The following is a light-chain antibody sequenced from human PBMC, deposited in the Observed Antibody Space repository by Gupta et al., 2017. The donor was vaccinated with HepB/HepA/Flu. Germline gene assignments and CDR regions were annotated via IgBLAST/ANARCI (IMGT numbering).Light chain of an antibody. V-gene: IGLV1-47*01. CDR1: SSNIERNY. CDR3: AAWDDSLSGIL. Sequence: QSVLSQAPAASGPPGQRVTISCSGSSSNIERNYVYWYQQDPGTAPKLLMYRDDQRPSGVPERFSGSKSGTSASLVISGLRSEDEADYYCAAWDDSLSGILFGGGTRLTVL. CDR2: RDD. J-gene: IGLJ3*02.